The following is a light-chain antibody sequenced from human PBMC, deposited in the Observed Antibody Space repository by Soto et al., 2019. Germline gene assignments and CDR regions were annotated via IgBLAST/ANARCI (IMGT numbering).Light chain of an antibody. J-gene: IGKJ1*01. CDR2: VAS. CDR1: QSGSCS. CDR3: QQYNNWPWT. V-gene: IGKV3-15*01. Sequence: EIVMTQSPATLSVSPGERATLSSLAMQSGSCSLAWYQQKPGQAPRLFIDVASARATGIPARFSGSGSGTEFTLTISSLQSEDFEVYYCQQYNNWPWTFGQGTKVDIK.